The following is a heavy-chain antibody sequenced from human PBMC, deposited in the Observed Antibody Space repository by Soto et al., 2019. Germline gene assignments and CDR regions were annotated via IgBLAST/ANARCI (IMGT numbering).Heavy chain of an antibody. V-gene: IGHV1-46*01. D-gene: IGHD3-22*01. CDR1: GYTFTSYY. CDR3: ARDRTYYYDSSGYSFDF. J-gene: IGHJ4*02. CDR2: INPSGGST. Sequence: ASVKVSCKASGYTFTSYYMHWVRQAPGQGLEWMGIINPSGGSTSYAQKFQGRVTMTRDTSTSTVYMELSSLRSEDTAVYYCARDRTYYYDSSGYSFDFWGQGAQVTVSS.